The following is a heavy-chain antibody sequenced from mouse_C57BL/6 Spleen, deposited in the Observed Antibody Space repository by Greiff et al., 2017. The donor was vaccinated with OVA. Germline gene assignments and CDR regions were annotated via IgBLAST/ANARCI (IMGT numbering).Heavy chain of an antibody. CDR3: ARRFDYYGSSYFDY. J-gene: IGHJ2*01. Sequence: QVQLQQPGAELVRPGSSVKLSCKASGYTFTSYWMHWVKQRPIQGLEWIGNIDPSDSETHYTQKFKDKATLTVDKSSSTAYMQLSSLTSEDSAVYYCARRFDYYGSSYFDYWGQGTTLTVSS. CDR1: GYTFTSYW. V-gene: IGHV1-52*01. CDR2: IDPSDSET. D-gene: IGHD1-1*01.